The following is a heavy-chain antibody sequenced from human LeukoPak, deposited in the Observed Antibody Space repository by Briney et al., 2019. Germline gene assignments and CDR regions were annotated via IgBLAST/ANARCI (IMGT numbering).Heavy chain of an antibody. CDR2: IYYSGNT. Sequence: SETLSLTCTVSGGSISSSDYYWGWIRQPPGKGLEWIGSIYYSGNTYYNPSLKSRVTISVDTSKNQFSLRLSFVTAADTAVYYCARYPTAMASFDYWGQGTLVTVSS. V-gene: IGHV4-39*01. D-gene: IGHD5-18*01. CDR3: ARYPTAMASFDY. CDR1: GGSISSSDYY. J-gene: IGHJ4*02.